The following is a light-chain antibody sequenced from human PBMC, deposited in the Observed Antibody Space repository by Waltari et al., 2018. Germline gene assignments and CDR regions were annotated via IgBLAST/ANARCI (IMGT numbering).Light chain of an antibody. CDR1: QRVTSIS. Sequence: ILFTQSPGTRCWCPAERATLPRRASQRVTSISLTWYQQKLGQAPRLLIYGTSSRATGIPDRFSGSGSGTDFTLTISRLEPEDFAVYYCQQYDGEVVTFGGGTKVEI. J-gene: IGKJ4*01. CDR2: GTS. V-gene: IGKV3-20*01. CDR3: QQYDGEVVT.